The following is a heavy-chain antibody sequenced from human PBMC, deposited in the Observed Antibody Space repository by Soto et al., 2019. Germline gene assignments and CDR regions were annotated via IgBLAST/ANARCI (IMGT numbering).Heavy chain of an antibody. D-gene: IGHD5-18*01. V-gene: IGHV5-51*01. Sequence: ASVKVSCQGSRNIFSTNWIAWVRQTPGKGLEWMGIIHPGDSDTKYSPSFQGQVTISADKSISTAYLQWSSLKASDSAMYYCATLDRSNSYSGFDCWGQGRLVTVSS. CDR2: IHPGDSDT. CDR1: RNIFSTNW. CDR3: ATLDRSNSYSGFDC. J-gene: IGHJ4*02.